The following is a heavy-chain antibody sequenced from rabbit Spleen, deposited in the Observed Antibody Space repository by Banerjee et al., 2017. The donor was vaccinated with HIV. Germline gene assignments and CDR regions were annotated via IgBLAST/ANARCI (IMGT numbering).Heavy chain of an antibody. CDR1: GFSFSSSYW. D-gene: IGHD6-1*01. Sequence: QEQLEESGGDLVKPEGSLTLTCTASGFSFSSSYWICWVRQAPGKGLEWIACIYAGSSDSTYYASWAKGRFTISKTSSTTVTLQVTSLTAADTATYFCARAYSNDFYYDLWGPGTLVTVS. CDR3: ARAYSNDFYYDL. J-gene: IGHJ4*01. CDR2: IYAGSSDST. V-gene: IGHV1S45*01.